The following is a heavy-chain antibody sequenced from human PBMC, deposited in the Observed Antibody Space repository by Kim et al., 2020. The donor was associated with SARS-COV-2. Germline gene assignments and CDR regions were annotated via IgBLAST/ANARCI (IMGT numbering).Heavy chain of an antibody. Sequence: SLKSRVTISVDTSQNQFSLKLRSVTAADTAVYYCASRLTTVNQDKSNFDYWGQGTLVTVSS. CDR3: ASRLTTVNQDKSNFDY. V-gene: IGHV4-34*01. D-gene: IGHD4-17*01. J-gene: IGHJ4*02.